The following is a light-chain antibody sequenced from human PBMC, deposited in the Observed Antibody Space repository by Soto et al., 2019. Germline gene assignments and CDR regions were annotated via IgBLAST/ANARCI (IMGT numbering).Light chain of an antibody. V-gene: IGKV2-28*01. J-gene: IGKJ1*01. CDR3: MQALQTPRT. CDR2: S. CDR1: QSLLHSHRFNY. Sequence: DIVMTQSPLSLSLTPREPASISCRSSQSLLHSHRFNYLDWYLQRPGQSPDLLIHSDRASGVPDNVSGSGSGTAVTLKITTVAAEDVGIYYCMQALQTPRTFGQGTEVEIK.